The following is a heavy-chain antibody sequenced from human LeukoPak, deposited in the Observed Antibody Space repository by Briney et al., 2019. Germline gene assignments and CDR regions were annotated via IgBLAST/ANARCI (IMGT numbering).Heavy chain of an antibody. J-gene: IGHJ4*02. CDR3: ARDYFNSADY. CDR1: GFTFSSYS. Sequence: GGSLRLSCAASGFTFSSYSMNWVRQAPGKGLEWVAVISYDGSNKYYADSVKGRFTISRDNSKNTLYLQMNSLTVEDTAVYYCARDYFNSADYWGQGTLVTVSS. V-gene: IGHV3-30*03. D-gene: IGHD3-22*01. CDR2: ISYDGSNK.